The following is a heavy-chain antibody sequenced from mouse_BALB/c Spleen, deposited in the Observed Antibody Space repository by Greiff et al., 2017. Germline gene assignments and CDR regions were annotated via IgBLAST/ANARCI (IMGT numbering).Heavy chain of an antibody. Sequence: EVKLMESGGGLVQPGGSMKLSCVASGFTFSNYWMNWVRQSPEKGLEWVAEIRLKSNNYATHYAESVKGRFTISRDDSKSSVYLQMNNLRAEDTGIYYCTIHYYGYVYYAMDYWGQGTSVTVSS. CDR1: GFTFSNYW. D-gene: IGHD1-2*01. J-gene: IGHJ4*01. V-gene: IGHV6-6*02. CDR2: IRLKSNNYAT. CDR3: TIHYYGYVYYAMDY.